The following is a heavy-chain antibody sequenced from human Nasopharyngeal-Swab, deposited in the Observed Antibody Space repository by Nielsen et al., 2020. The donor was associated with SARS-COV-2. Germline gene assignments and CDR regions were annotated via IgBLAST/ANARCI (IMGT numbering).Heavy chain of an antibody. V-gene: IGHV1-46*01. CDR2: INPSGGST. J-gene: IGHJ6*03. D-gene: IGHD6-13*01. Sequence: WVRQAPGRGLEWMGIINPSGGSTSYAQKFQGRVTMTRDTSTSTVYMELSSLRSEDTAVYYCARDRVAAAGTGSDYYYYYYMDVWGKGTTVTVSS. CDR3: ARDRVAAAGTGSDYYYYYYMDV.